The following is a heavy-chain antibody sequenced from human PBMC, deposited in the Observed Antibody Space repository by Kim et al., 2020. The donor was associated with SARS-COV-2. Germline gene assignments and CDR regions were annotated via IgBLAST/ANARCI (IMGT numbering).Heavy chain of an antibody. J-gene: IGHJ5*02. V-gene: IGHV4-59*01. CDR3: AREGSCINGVCSNWFDP. Sequence: SETLSLTCTVSGGSIRTYYWSWIRQPPGKGLEWIGYISYSGSTNYNPSLKSRVTISVDTSKNQFSLKLNSVTAADTAVYYCAREGSCINGVCSNWFDPWGQGTLVTVSS. CDR1: GGSIRTYY. D-gene: IGHD2-8*01. CDR2: ISYSGST.